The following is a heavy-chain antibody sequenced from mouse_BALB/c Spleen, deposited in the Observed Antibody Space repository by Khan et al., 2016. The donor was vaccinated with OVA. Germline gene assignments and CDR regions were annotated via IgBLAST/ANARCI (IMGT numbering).Heavy chain of an antibody. D-gene: IGHD1-1*01. Sequence: QVQLQQSGPELVKPGASVKISCKASGYIFTDYYINWVKQKPGQGLEWMGWIYPGSGNTKYNEKFKGMATLTVDTSSSTAYMEFSCLTSEDTAVDFCASGGYYGNSLFDYWGQGTTLTVSS. CDR3: ASGGYYGNSLFDY. CDR2: IYPGSGNT. CDR1: GYIFTDYY. V-gene: IGHV1-84*02. J-gene: IGHJ2*01.